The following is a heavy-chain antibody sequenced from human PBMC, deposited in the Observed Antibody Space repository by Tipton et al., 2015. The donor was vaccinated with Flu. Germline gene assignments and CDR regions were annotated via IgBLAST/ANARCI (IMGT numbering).Heavy chain of an antibody. V-gene: IGHV3-53*01. Sequence: SLRLSCAASEFDVIRSYMSWVRQAPGKGLEWVSVIYAGGSIFYADSVAGRFTISRDNSKNTLYLRVDSLRAEETAVYYCARAHRDDYKRLGYFDYWGQGTLVTVSS. CDR2: IYAGGSI. CDR1: EFDVIRSY. CDR3: ARAHRDDYKRLGYFDY. D-gene: IGHD5-24*01. J-gene: IGHJ4*02.